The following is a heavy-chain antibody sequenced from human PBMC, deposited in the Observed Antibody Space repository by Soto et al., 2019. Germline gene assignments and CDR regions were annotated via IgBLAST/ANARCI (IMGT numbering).Heavy chain of an antibody. CDR1: SSAFSMYA. CDR2: IWYDGSNK. CDR3: GIRPRCYSYGHLDY. J-gene: IGHJ4*01. V-gene: IGHV3-33*01. D-gene: IGHD5-18*01. Sequence: GRPRRHSRAACSSAFSMYALHRVRQAPGKGLEWVAVIWYDGSNKYYADSVKGRFTISRDNSKNTLYLQMNSLRAEDTAVYYCGIRPRCYSYGHLDYWGHET.